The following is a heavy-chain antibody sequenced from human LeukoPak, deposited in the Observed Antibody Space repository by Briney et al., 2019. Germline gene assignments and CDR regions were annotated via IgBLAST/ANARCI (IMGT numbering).Heavy chain of an antibody. Sequence: GASVKVSCKASGYTFTNYAMHWVRQAPGQRLEWMGWINAGNGNTKYSQKFQGRVTITGDTSASTAYMEVSSLTSEDTAVYYCARGAQDYWGQGTLVTVSS. V-gene: IGHV1-3*01. CDR3: ARGAQDY. CDR1: GYTFTNYA. CDR2: INAGNGNT. J-gene: IGHJ4*02.